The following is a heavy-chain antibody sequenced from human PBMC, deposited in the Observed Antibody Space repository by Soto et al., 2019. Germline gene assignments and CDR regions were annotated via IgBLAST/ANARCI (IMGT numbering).Heavy chain of an antibody. J-gene: IGHJ4*02. V-gene: IGHV4-4*07. CDR2: IYASGTT. D-gene: IGHD1-1*01. CDR1: GGSISSYY. Sequence: SETLSLTCTVSGGSISSYYWSWIRQPAGKGLEWIGRIYASGTTYYNPSLKSRVTMSVDTSKNQFSLKLSSVTAADTAVYYCARRAETNGWNGFGADKYYFDFWGQGTLVTVSS. CDR3: ARRAETNGWNGFGADKYYFDF.